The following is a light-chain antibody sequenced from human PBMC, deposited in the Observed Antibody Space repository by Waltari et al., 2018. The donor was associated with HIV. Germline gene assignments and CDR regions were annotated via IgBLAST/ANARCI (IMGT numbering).Light chain of an antibody. CDR2: DAS. Sequence: EIVLTQSPATLSLSPGERAPLSCRASQSVSSYLAWYQQKPGQAPSLLIYDASNRATGIPARFSGSGSGTDFTLTISSLEPEDFAVYYCQQRSNWPWTFGQGTKVEIK. CDR1: QSVSSY. J-gene: IGKJ1*01. CDR3: QQRSNWPWT. V-gene: IGKV3-11*01.